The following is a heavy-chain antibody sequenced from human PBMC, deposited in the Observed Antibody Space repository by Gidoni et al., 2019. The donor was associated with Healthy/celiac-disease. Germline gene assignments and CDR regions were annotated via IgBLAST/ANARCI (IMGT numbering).Heavy chain of an antibody. V-gene: IGHV5-51*03. Sequence: EVQLVQSGAEVKKPGESLKISRKGSGYSFTSYWIGWVRQMPGKGLEWMGIIYPGDSDTRYSPSFQGQVTISADKSISTAYLQWSSLKASDTAMYYCASALGYCSSTSCPNAFDIWGQGTMVTVSS. D-gene: IGHD2-2*01. CDR2: IYPGDSDT. CDR1: GYSFTSYW. CDR3: ASALGYCSSTSCPNAFDI. J-gene: IGHJ3*02.